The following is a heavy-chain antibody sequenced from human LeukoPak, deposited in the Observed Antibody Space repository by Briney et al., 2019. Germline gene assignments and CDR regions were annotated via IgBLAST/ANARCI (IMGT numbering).Heavy chain of an antibody. CDR1: GGSFSGYY. J-gene: IGHJ4*02. V-gene: IGHV4-34*01. CDR3: ARRGSYVYFDY. Sequence: SETLSLTCAVYGGSFSGYYWSWIRQPPGKGLEWIGEINHSGSTNYNPSLKSRVTISVDTSKNQFSLKLSSVTAADTAVYYCARRGSYVYFDYWGQGTLVTVST. CDR2: INHSGST. D-gene: IGHD1-26*01.